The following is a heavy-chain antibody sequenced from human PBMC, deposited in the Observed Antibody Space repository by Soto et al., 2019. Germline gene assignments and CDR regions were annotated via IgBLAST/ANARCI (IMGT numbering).Heavy chain of an antibody. V-gene: IGHV3-23*01. Sequence: SGGSLRLSCAGSGFTLSNYEMNWVRQAPGKGLEWVSAISGSGGSTYYADSVKGRFTISRDNSKNTLYLQMNSLRAEDTAVYYCAKDENYDSSGYPYYFDYWGQGTLVTVSS. CDR3: AKDENYDSSGYPYYFDY. D-gene: IGHD3-22*01. J-gene: IGHJ4*02. CDR1: GFTLSNYE. CDR2: ISGSGGST.